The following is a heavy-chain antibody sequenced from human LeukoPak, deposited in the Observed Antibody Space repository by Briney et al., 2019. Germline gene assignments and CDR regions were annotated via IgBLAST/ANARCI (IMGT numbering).Heavy chain of an antibody. CDR2: ISTSGST. D-gene: IGHD3-22*01. V-gene: IGHV4-4*07. CDR1: GGSMSSYY. CDR3: ARQSISGSSLSYFDY. J-gene: IGHJ4*02. Sequence: SETLSLTCTVSGGSMSSYYWSWIRQPAGKGLEWIGRISTSGSTNYNPSLKSRVTMSVDTSNNQFSLNLSSVTAADTAVYYCARQSISGSSLSYFDYWGQGTLVNVSS.